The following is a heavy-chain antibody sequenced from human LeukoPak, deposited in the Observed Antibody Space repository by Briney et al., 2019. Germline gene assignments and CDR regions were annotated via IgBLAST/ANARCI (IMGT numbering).Heavy chain of an antibody. J-gene: IGHJ4*02. Sequence: GGSLRLSCAASGFTFSSYWMSWVRRTPGQGLEWVSAISGSDGRTYYADSVKGRFTISRDNSKNTLYLQMNSLRADDTAVFYCAKDRDTYGYVTSFDYWGQGTLVTVSS. D-gene: IGHD5-18*01. CDR3: AKDRDTYGYVTSFDY. V-gene: IGHV3-23*01. CDR2: ISGSDGRT. CDR1: GFTFSSYW.